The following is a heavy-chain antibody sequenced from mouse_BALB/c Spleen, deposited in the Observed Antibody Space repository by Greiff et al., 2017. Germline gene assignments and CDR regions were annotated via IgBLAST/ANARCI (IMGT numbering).Heavy chain of an antibody. V-gene: IGHV1-18*01. CDR2: INPNNGGT. CDR1: GYTFTDYN. Sequence: EVKLMESGPELVKPGASVKIPCKASGYTFTDYNMDWVKQSHGKSLEWIGDINPNNGGTIYNQKFKGKATLTVDKSSSTAYMELRSLTSEDTAVYYCARRGEPWFAYWGQGTLVTVSA. CDR3: ARRGEPWFAY. J-gene: IGHJ3*01.